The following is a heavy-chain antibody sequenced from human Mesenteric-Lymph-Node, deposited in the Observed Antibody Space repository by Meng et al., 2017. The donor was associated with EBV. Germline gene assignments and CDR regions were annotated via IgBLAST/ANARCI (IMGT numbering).Heavy chain of an antibody. D-gene: IGHD3-16*01. CDR3: TRALGDSTGF. V-gene: IGHV3-21*01. CDR2: ISTSSSI. J-gene: IGHJ4*02. CDR1: GFTFSSYG. Sequence: EVELGGSGGGLVKPGESLRLSWAASGFTFSSYGMNWVRQAPGKGLEWVSSISTSSSIYYADSVRGRFTISRDNAKNSLYLQMNSLRAEDTAVYYCTRALGDSTGFWGQGTLVTVSS.